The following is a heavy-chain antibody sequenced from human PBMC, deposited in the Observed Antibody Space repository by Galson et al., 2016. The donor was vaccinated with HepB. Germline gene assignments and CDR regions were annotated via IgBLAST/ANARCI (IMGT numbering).Heavy chain of an antibody. V-gene: IGHV3-49*04. CDR2: IRSKAFGERL. CDR1: GLTVGSNY. J-gene: IGHJ5*02. Sequence: SLRLSCAASGLTVGSNYMSWVRQAPGKGLEWVGFIRSKAFGERLDYAASVKGRFVISRDDSKSIAYLHMSSLKTEDTAVYYCTRGDTTMAFDLWGQGTLVTVSS. D-gene: IGHD5-18*01. CDR3: TRGDTTMAFDL.